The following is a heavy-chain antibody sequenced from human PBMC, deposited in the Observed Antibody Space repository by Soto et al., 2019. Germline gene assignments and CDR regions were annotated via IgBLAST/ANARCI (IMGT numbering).Heavy chain of an antibody. CDR1: GGSISSGDYY. CDR3: ARASPVVTDV. CDR2: IYYSGST. J-gene: IGHJ6*02. V-gene: IGHV4-30-4*01. D-gene: IGHD5-18*01. Sequence: QVQLQESGPGLVKPSQTLSLTCTVSGGSISSGDYYWSWIRQPPGKGLEWIGYIYYSGSTYYNPSLTGXVXIXXDTSKNQFSLKLSSVTAADTAVYYCARASPVVTDVWGQGTTVTVSS.